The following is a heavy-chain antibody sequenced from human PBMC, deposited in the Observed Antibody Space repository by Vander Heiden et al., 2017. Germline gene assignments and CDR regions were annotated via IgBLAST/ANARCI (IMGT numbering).Heavy chain of an antibody. CDR3: ARESSPGAGSGWYAY. CDR1: GDSVRSYY. CDR2: VYYLGST. J-gene: IGHJ5*01. D-gene: IGHD6-19*01. Sequence: QVQLQESGPGIVQPSETLSLTCAVSGDSVRSYYWNWLRQSPGQRLEWICYVYYLGSTRYNPSLQSRVALSLDMSKNQVSLTLTSATPADTATYYCARESSPGAGSGWYAYWGQGRLVTVSS. V-gene: IGHV4-59*02.